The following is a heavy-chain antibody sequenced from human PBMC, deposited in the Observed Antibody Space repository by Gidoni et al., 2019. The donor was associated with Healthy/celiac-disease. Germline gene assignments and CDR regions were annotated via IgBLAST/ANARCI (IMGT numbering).Heavy chain of an antibody. CDR3: ARGGYYYYGMDV. CDR2: ISSSGNTI. J-gene: IGHJ6*02. V-gene: IGHV3-48*03. CDR1: GFSFSSYE. Sequence: EVQLVESGGGLVQPGGSFRLSCAASGFSFSSYEMNWVRQAPGKGLEWVSYISSSGNTIYYADSVKGRFTISRDNAKNSLYLQMNSLRAEDTAVYYCARGGYYYYGMDVWGQGTTVTVSS.